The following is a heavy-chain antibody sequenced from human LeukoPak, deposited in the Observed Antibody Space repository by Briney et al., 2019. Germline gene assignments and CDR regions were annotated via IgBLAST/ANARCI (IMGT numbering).Heavy chain of an antibody. V-gene: IGHV4-34*01. CDR2: INHSGST. D-gene: IGHD3-3*01. Sequence: SETLSLTCAVYGGSFSGYYWSWIRQPSGKGLEWIGEINHSGSTNYNPSLKSRVTISVDTSKNQFSLKLSSVTAADTAVYYCARATRIFGVVMWGQGTLVTVSS. CDR3: ARATRIFGVVM. J-gene: IGHJ4*02. CDR1: GGSFSGYY.